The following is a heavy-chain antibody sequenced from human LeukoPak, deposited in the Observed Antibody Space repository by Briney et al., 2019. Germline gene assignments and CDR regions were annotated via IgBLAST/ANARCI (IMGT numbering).Heavy chain of an antibody. V-gene: IGHV4-59*01. CDR1: GGSISSYY. Sequence: SETLSLTCTVSGGSISSYYWSWIRQPPGKGLESIGYIYYSGSTNYNPSLKSRVTISVDTSKNQFSLKLSSVTAADTAVYYCARVITYYYDSSGYYWFDPWGQGTLVTVSS. J-gene: IGHJ5*02. D-gene: IGHD3-22*01. CDR3: ARVITYYYDSSGYYWFDP. CDR2: IYYSGST.